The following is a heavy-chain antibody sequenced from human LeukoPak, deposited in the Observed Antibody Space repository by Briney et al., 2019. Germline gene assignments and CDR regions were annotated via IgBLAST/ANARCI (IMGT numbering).Heavy chain of an antibody. CDR3: VKERDRGTDVADDFDF. Sequence: GASLRLSCVASGFTFRDYSMAWVRQVPGGGLEWVSPIAGVDYTFYPDPLKGRFTISRDNSRNTLYLQMNSLRAEDTAVYYCVKERDRGTDVADDFDFWGQGTLVTVSS. D-gene: IGHD6-19*01. CDR2: IAGVDYT. J-gene: IGHJ4*02. V-gene: IGHV3-23*01. CDR1: GFTFRDYS.